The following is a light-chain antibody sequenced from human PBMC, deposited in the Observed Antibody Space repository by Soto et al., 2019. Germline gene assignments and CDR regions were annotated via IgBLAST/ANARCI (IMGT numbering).Light chain of an antibody. CDR3: QQANSGPLT. Sequence: DIQMTQSQSSVSASVGDRVPITCRASQGISSLLAWYQQKPGKAPNLLIHAASSLQSGVPSRFSGRGSGTDFTLTISSLQPEDFATYYCQQANSGPLTFGGGTKVEIK. V-gene: IGKV1-12*01. CDR2: AAS. J-gene: IGKJ4*01. CDR1: QGISSL.